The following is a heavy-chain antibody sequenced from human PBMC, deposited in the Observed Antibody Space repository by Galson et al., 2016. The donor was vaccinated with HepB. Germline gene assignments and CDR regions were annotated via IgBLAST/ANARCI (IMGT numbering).Heavy chain of an antibody. D-gene: IGHD3-10*01. CDR3: ARHTNIWFGELGYFDL. CDR1: GGSITSYY. Sequence: SETLSLTCTVSGGSITSYYWSWIRQPPGTGLEWIGYIYYTGSTNYNPSLESRVTISVDTSKNQFSLKLSSVTAADTAVYYCARHTNIWFGELGYFDLWDQGTLVTVSS. V-gene: IGHV4-59*01. J-gene: IGHJ4*02. CDR2: IYYTGST.